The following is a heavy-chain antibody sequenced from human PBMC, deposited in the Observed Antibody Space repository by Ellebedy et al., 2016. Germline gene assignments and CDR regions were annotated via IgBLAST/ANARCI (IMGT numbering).Heavy chain of an antibody. D-gene: IGHD1-7*01. J-gene: IGHJ6*03. V-gene: IGHV3-72*01. CDR1: GFSISDHY. CDR2: SGNRATSYTT. Sequence: GESLKISXTASGFSISDHYMDWVRQAPGKGLEWVGRSGNRATSYTTESAASVKGRFTISRDDSKNSLFLQMNSLKTEDTATYYCARLWNWNSRGHHYYYMDVWGKGTTVTVSS. CDR3: ARLWNWNSRGHHYYYMDV.